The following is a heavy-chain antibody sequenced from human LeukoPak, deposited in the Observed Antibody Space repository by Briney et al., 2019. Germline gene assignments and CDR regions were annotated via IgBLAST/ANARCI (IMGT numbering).Heavy chain of an antibody. D-gene: IGHD3-3*01. Sequence: GESLKISCKGSGYSFTSYWIGWVRQMPGKGLEWMGIIYPGDSDTRYSPSFQGQVTISADKSISTAYLQWSSLKASDTAMYYCASWRYHDFWSGYYTGDAFDIWGQGTMVTVSS. CDR2: IYPGDSDT. J-gene: IGHJ3*02. V-gene: IGHV5-51*01. CDR3: ASWRYHDFWSGYYTGDAFDI. CDR1: GYSFTSYW.